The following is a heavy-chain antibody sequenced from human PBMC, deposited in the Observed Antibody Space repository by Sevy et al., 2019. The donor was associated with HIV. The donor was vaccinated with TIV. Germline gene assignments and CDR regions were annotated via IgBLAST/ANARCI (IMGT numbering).Heavy chain of an antibody. CDR3: AGGRYDSSGSFDAFDI. V-gene: IGHV3-23*01. D-gene: IGHD3-22*01. J-gene: IGHJ3*02. Sequence: GGSLRLSCKPSGFTFISYAMNWVRQAPGKGLEWVSTIYGSSGATYYGASVKGRFTITRDNSKNTQYLQRNSLRTEDTAVYYCAGGRYDSSGSFDAFDIWGQGTMVTVSS. CDR1: GFTFISYA. CDR2: IYGSSGAT.